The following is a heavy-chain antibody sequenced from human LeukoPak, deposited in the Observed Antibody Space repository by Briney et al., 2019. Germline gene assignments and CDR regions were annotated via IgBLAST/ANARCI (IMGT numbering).Heavy chain of an antibody. V-gene: IGHV4-39*01. CDR2: VICGGTT. CDR1: GASVSSVTDC. D-gene: IGHD3-22*01. Sequence: SETLSLTCSVSGASVSSVTDCWGWFRQSPGVGLEWLGSVICGGTTYYNPSLKSRVTMSLDTSKNQFSLKIRSMTAADTAVYYCARHDYDSTGAYWGYYFDYWGQGTLVTVSS. CDR3: ARHDYDSTGAYWGYYFDY. J-gene: IGHJ4*02.